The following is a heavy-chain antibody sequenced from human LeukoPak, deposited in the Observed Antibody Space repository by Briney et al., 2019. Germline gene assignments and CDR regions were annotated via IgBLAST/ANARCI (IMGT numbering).Heavy chain of an antibody. D-gene: IGHD3-10*01. CDR1: GGSISSSSYY. J-gene: IGHJ2*01. V-gene: IGHV4-39*07. CDR2: IYYSRST. Sequence: PSETQSVTCTVSGGSISSSSYYWGWIRQPPGEGLEWIGSIYYSRSTYYNPSLKSRVTISVDTSKNQFSLKLSSVTAADTAVSYCARDGMVRGVITQDHWYFDLWGRGTLVTVSS. CDR3: ARDGMVRGVITQDHWYFDL.